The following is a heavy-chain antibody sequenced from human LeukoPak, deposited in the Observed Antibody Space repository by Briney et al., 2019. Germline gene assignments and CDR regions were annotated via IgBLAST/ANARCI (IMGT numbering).Heavy chain of an antibody. Sequence: PGGSLRLSCAASGFTFSIYGMHWVRQAPGKGLEWVAVIWYDGSNKYYADSVKGRFTISRDNSKNTLYLQMNSLRAEDTAVYYCARDRGATYYDFWSGYDYWGQGTLVTVSS. D-gene: IGHD3-3*01. V-gene: IGHV3-33*01. CDR3: ARDRGATYYDFWSGYDY. J-gene: IGHJ4*02. CDR1: GFTFSIYG. CDR2: IWYDGSNK.